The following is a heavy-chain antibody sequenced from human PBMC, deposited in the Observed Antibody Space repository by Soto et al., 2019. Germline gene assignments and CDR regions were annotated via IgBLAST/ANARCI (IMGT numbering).Heavy chain of an antibody. CDR1: GFSLSNARMG. J-gene: IGHJ5*02. Sequence: QVTLKESGPVLVKPTETLTLTCTVSGFSLSNARMGVSWIRQPPGKALEWLAHIFSNDEKSYSTSLKSRLTIPKDTSKSQVVLTMTNMDPVDTATYYCARGDWYYDFWSGRGYNWFDPWGQGTLVTVSS. CDR3: ARGDWYYDFWSGRGYNWFDP. V-gene: IGHV2-26*01. D-gene: IGHD3-3*01. CDR2: IFSNDEK.